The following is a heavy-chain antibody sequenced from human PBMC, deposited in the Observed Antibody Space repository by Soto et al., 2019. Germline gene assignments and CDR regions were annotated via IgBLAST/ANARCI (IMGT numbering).Heavy chain of an antibody. CDR2: IYWDDDK. CDR1: GFSLRTTGMG. J-gene: IGHJ4*02. D-gene: IGHD3-10*01. Sequence: QITLKESGPTLVKPTQTLTLTCTFSGFSLRTTGMGVGWIRQPPGRALEWLALIYWDDDKHFSPSLRSRLTITKYTSKNQVVLKMTNTDPVDTATYYCARRLVRGVYYFDYWGQGTLVTVSS. CDR3: ARRLVRGVYYFDY. V-gene: IGHV2-5*02.